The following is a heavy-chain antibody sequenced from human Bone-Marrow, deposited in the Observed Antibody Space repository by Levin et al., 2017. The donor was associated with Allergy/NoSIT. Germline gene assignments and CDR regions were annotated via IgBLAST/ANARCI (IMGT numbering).Heavy chain of an antibody. J-gene: IGHJ1*01. CDR2: IKAKADGGTI. CDR1: GFIFRNAW. Sequence: GGSLRLSCEASGFIFRNAWMIWVRQAPGKGLDWVGRIKAKADGGTIEYAAPVKGRFIISRDDSKNTLYLQMNNLKTEDTAVYYCSTDLLYGNCTGLKDVGGQGTLVAVSS. CDR3: STDLLYGNCTGLKDV. D-gene: IGHD2-2*02. V-gene: IGHV3-15*01.